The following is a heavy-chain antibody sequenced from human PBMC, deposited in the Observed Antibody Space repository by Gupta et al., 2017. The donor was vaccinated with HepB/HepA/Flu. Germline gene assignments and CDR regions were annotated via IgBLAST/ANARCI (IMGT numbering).Heavy chain of an antibody. CDR1: GGSISSSY. CDR3: ARDWGEDCSSTSCSYYYYMDV. D-gene: IGHD2-2*01. Sequence: QVQLQESGPGLVKPSETLSLTCTVSGGSISSSYWSWIRQPAGKGLEWIGRIYTSGSTNYNPSLKSRVTMSVDTSKNQFSLKLSSVTAADTAVYYCARDWGEDCSSTSCSYYYYMDVWGKGTTVTVSS. J-gene: IGHJ6*03. V-gene: IGHV4-4*07. CDR2: IYTSGST.